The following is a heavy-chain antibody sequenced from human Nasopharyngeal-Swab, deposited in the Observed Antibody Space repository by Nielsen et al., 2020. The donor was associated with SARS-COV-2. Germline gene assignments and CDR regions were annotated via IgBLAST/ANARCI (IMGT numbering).Heavy chain of an antibody. D-gene: IGHD6-25*01. V-gene: IGHV1-2*02. CDR3: ARVGPSGYYYGMDV. Sequence: WVRQAPGQGLEWMGIINPNGDGTMYAQKFQGRVTMTRDTSISTAYMELSRLRSDDTAVYYCARVGPSGYYYGMDVWGQGTTVTVSS. CDR2: INPNGDGT. J-gene: IGHJ6*02.